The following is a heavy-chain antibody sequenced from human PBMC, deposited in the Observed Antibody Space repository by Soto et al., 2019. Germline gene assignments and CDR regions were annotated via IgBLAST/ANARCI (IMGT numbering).Heavy chain of an antibody. Sequence: QVQLVESGGGVVQPGRSLRLSCVASGFTFSNYAIHWVRQAPGKGLEWVAVMSYDGKNDHYADSVKGRFAVSRENSRNTVYLQMNSVRPEDTAVYYWARDFPGVVASGQYWGQGTLVSVSS. CDR3: ARDFPGVVASGQY. V-gene: IGHV3-30*09. CDR2: MSYDGKND. J-gene: IGHJ4*02. D-gene: IGHD2-15*01. CDR1: GFTFSNYA.